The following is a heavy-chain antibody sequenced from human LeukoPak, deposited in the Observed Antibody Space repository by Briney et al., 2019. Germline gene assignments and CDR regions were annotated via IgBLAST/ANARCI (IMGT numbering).Heavy chain of an antibody. D-gene: IGHD2-2*02. CDR2: INSDGSST. CDR3: ARYCSSTSCYRPFDY. Sequence: PGGSLRLSCAASGFTFSSYWMHWVRQAPGKGLVWVSRINSDGSSTSYADSVKGRFTISRDNAKNTLYLQMNSLTAEDTAVYYCARYCSSTSCYRPFDYWGQGTLVTVSS. CDR1: GFTFSSYW. J-gene: IGHJ4*02. V-gene: IGHV3-74*01.